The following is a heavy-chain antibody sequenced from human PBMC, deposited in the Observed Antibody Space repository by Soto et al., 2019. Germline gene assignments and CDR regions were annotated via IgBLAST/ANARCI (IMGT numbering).Heavy chain of an antibody. Sequence: PGGSLRLSCAASGLSVRDNYMNWVRQAPGKGLEWVSIISHDGTSRDADSVKGRFATSRDTANNTVFLQMNSLRVDDTAVYYCARAYSSNHFDYWGQGVLVTVSS. V-gene: IGHV3-53*01. J-gene: IGHJ4*02. D-gene: IGHD2-2*01. CDR3: ARAYSSNHFDY. CDR2: ISHDGTS. CDR1: GLSVRDNY.